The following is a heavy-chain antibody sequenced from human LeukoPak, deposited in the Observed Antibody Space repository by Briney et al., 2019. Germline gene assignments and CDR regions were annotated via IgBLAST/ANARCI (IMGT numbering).Heavy chain of an antibody. V-gene: IGHV1-46*01. CDR1: GYTFTTYY. Sequence: ASVTVSCKASGYTFTTYYMHWVRQAPGQGLEWMGIINPSGGSTSYAQKFQGRVTMTRDTSTSTVYMELSSLRSEDTAVYYCARESEANYCTSTTCSRGSMDVWGQGTTVTVSS. D-gene: IGHD2-2*01. J-gene: IGHJ6*02. CDR2: INPSGGST. CDR3: ARESEANYCTSTTCSRGSMDV.